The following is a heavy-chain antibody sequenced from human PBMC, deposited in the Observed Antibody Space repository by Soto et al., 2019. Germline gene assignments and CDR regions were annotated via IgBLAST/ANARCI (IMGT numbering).Heavy chain of an antibody. J-gene: IGHJ6*02. Sequence: QVQLVQSGAEVKKPGSSVKVSCKASVGTFSSYAISWVRQAPGQGLEWMGGIIPIFGTANYAQKFQGRVTITADESTSTAYMELSSLRSEDTAVYYCARSLVPAAMWVYYGMDVWGQGTTVTVSS. CDR1: VGTFSSYA. CDR2: IIPIFGTA. V-gene: IGHV1-69*12. D-gene: IGHD2-2*01. CDR3: ARSLVPAAMWVYYGMDV.